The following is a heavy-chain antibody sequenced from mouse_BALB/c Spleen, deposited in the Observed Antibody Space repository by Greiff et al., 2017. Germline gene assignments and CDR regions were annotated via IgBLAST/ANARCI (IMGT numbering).Heavy chain of an antibody. Sequence: EVQLQQSGPELIKPGASVKISCKASGYSFTSYYMHWVKQSHGKSLEWIGYIDPFNGGTSYNQKFKGKATLTVDKSSSTAYIHLSSLKSEDSAVYYGARPYGSGYDYAMDYWGQGTSVTVSS. CDR3: ARPYGSGYDYAMDY. CDR1: GYSFTSYY. D-gene: IGHD1-1*01. CDR2: IDPFNGGT. J-gene: IGHJ4*01. V-gene: IGHV1S135*01.